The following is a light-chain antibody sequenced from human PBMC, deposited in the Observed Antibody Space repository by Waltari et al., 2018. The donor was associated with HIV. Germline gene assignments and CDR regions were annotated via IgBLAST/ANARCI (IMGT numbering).Light chain of an antibody. J-gene: IGLJ2*01. CDR1: TLHLGRNY. CDR2: RNE. Sequence: SVLTQPPSASGTPGPRVTTTCSGRTLHLGRNYVFWYQQVPGTAPTPLFYRNEHRPSGVPDRFSGSTSGTPASLAISGHRPEDEADYYCSTGDDSLSGVLFGGGTKLTVL. CDR3: STGDDSLSGVL. V-gene: IGLV1-47*01.